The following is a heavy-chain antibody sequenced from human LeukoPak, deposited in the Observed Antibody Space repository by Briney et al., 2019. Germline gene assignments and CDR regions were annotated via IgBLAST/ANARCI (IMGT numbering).Heavy chain of an antibody. Sequence: PSETLSLTCAVSGGSVWSYSWSWIRQPPGKGLEWIGYISYSGSTNYNPSLKSRVTISVDTSKNQFSLKLSSVTAADTAVYYCAREALVAVAGTGWFDYWGQGTLVTVSS. D-gene: IGHD6-19*01. CDR3: AREALVAVAGTGWFDY. CDR2: ISYSGST. J-gene: IGHJ4*02. CDR1: GGSVWSYS. V-gene: IGHV4-59*02.